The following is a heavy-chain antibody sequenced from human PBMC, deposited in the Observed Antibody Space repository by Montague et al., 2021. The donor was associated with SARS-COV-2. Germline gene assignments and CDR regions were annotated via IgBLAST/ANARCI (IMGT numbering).Heavy chain of an antibody. CDR3: ASRGAGWFGSNPERFDY. CDR2: INHSGGT. J-gene: IGHJ4*02. CDR1: GGSFSGYY. Sequence: SETLSLTCAVYGGSFSGYYWSWIRQPPEKGLEWIGEINHSGGTNYNPSLKSRVTISVDKSKNQFSLKLSSVTAADTAVYYCASRGAGWFGSNPERFDYWGQGTLVTVSS. D-gene: IGHD3-10*01. V-gene: IGHV4-34*01.